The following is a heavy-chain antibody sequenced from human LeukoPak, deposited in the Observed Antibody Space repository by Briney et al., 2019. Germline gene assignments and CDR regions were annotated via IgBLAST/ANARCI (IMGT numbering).Heavy chain of an antibody. D-gene: IGHD3-22*01. Sequence: GGSLRLSCAASGFTFSTYRMHWVRQIPGKGLVGVSRINSDESGRSYADSVKGRFTISRDNAKNTLYLQMNSLRAEDTAVYYCARSIEDYYDSSGFYAYWGQGTLVTVSS. CDR2: INSDESGR. CDR3: ARSIEDYYDSSGFYAY. CDR1: GFTFSTYR. V-gene: IGHV3-74*01. J-gene: IGHJ4*02.